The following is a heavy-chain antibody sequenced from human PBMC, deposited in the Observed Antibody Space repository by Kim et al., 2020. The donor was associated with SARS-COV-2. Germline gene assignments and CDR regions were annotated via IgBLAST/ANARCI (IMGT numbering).Heavy chain of an antibody. CDR3: ARDILEYSPYNGMDV. V-gene: IGHV1-2*02. D-gene: IGHD5-18*01. CDR2: INPNSGGT. CDR1: EYTFTDYY. Sequence: ASVKVSCKASEYTFTDYYIHWVRQAPGQGLEWMGWINPNSGGTKYAQKFQGRVTMTRDTSISTAYMELSGLRSDDTAVYYCARDILEYSPYNGMDVWGQGTTVSVSS. J-gene: IGHJ6*02.